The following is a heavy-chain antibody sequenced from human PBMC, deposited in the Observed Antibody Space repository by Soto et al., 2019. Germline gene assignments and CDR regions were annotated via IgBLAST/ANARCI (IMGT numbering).Heavy chain of an antibody. D-gene: IGHD3-10*01. CDR2: IYYSGST. CDR3: ARAQGSGFLVS. J-gene: IGHJ4*02. V-gene: IGHV4-59*08. CDR1: GGSISNYY. Sequence: PSETLSLTCTVSGGSISNYYWSWIRQPPGKGLEWIGYIYYSGSTNYNPSLKSRATISVDTSKNQFSLKLSSVTAADTAVYYCARAQGSGFLVSWGQGTLVTVSS.